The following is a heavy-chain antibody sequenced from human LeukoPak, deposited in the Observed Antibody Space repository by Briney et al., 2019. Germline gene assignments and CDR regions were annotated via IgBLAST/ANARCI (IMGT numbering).Heavy chain of an antibody. D-gene: IGHD6-19*01. CDR3: VGIAVAGTIPSTN. J-gene: IGHJ4*02. CDR1: GGSFSGYY. CDR2: INHSGST. Sequence: PSETLSLTCAVYGGSFSGYYWSWIRQPPGKGLEWIGEINHSGSTNYNPSLKSRVTISVDTSKNQFSLKLSSVTAADTAVYYCVGIAVAGTIPSTNGGQGTLVTVSS. V-gene: IGHV4-34*01.